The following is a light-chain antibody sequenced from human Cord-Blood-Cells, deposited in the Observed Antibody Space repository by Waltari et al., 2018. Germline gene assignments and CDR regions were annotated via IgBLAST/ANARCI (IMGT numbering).Light chain of an antibody. CDR3: ISYTSSSTRV. CDR2: DVS. CDR1: SSDVGGYNY. Sequence: QSALTQPASVSGSPGQSITISCTGTSSDVGGYNYVSWYQQHPGKPPKPMIYDVSKRPSGVSNHFSGSNAGNTASLTISGLQAEDEADYYCISYTSSSTRVFGGGTKLTVL. J-gene: IGLJ3*02. V-gene: IGLV2-14*01.